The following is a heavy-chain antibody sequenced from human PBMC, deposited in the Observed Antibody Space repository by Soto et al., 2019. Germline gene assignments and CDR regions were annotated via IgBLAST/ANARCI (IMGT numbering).Heavy chain of an antibody. J-gene: IGHJ5*02. V-gene: IGHV3-48*03. Sequence: ILSCGGSVFIFSDYEMNCVRQVPGKGLEWISYISISGTIIHYADSVKGRFTISRDNAKNSVYLQMNSLRVEDTAIYYCAREGGFDWFYPWGQGTLVTVSS. CDR2: ISISGTII. CDR1: VFIFSDYE. CDR3: AREGGFDWFYP.